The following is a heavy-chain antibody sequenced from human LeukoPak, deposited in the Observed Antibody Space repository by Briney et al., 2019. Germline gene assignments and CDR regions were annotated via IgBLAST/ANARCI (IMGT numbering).Heavy chain of an antibody. J-gene: IGHJ4*02. Sequence: EASAKVSCKASGYTFTSYAMHWVRQAPGQRLEWMGWINAGNGNTKYSQKFQGRVTITRDTSASTAYMELSSLRSEDTAVYYCARLCSGGSCYYYFDYWAREPWSPSPQ. D-gene: IGHD2-15*01. CDR2: INAGNGNT. CDR1: GYTFTSYA. CDR3: ARLCSGGSCYYYFDY. V-gene: IGHV1-3*01.